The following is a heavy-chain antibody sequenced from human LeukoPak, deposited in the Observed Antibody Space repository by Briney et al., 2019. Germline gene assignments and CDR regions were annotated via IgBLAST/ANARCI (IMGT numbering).Heavy chain of an antibody. Sequence: GASVKVSCKASGYTFTGYYMHWVRQAPGQGLEWMGWINPNSGGTNYAQKFQGRVTMTRDTSISTAYMELSRLRSDDTAVYYCARDRVLLWFGEGAYGMDVWGQGTTVTVSS. CDR3: ARDRVLLWFGEGAYGMDV. CDR1: GYTFTGYY. D-gene: IGHD3-10*01. CDR2: INPNSGGT. V-gene: IGHV1-2*02. J-gene: IGHJ6*02.